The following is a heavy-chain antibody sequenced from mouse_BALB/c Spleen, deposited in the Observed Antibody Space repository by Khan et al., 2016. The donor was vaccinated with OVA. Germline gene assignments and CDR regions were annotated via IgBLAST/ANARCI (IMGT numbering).Heavy chain of an antibody. J-gene: IGHJ4*01. CDR2: INTYTGQP. CDR1: GHTFTKYG. CDR3: ARPRSCSDDLDN. Sequence: QVQLKQSGPELKKPGETVKISCKASGHTFTKYGMNWVKQAPGKGLKWMGWINTYTGQPTYADDFNGRFAFSLETSASTAYLQINNLKNEDTATYICARPRSCSDDLDNWGQGTTVTVSS. D-gene: IGHD2-4*01. V-gene: IGHV9-3-1*01.